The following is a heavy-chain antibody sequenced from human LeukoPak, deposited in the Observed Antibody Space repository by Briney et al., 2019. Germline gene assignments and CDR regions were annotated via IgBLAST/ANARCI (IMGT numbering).Heavy chain of an antibody. CDR1: GFTFSDYY. V-gene: IGHV3-11*03. D-gene: IGHD6-13*01. J-gene: IGHJ4*02. Sequence: GGSLRLSCAASGFTFSDYYMSWIRQAPGRGLEWVSYISPSGRHTNYADSVKGRFTISRDNAKNSLYLQMNSPRAEDTAVYYCARQPSSQNFDYWGQGALVTVSS. CDR2: ISPSGRHT. CDR3: ARQPSSQNFDY.